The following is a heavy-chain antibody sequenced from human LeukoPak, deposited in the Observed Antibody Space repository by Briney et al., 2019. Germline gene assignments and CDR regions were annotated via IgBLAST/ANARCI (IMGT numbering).Heavy chain of an antibody. D-gene: IGHD4-23*01. CDR2: ISGSGGST. V-gene: IGHV3-23*01. CDR3: VRGNDYGGPHY. CDR1: GFTFSSYA. Sequence: GGSLRLSCAASGFTFSSYAMSWVRQAPGKGLEWVSGISGSGGSTYHADSVKGRFTISRDNSKNTLYLQMNSLRAEDTAVYYCVRGNDYGGPHYWGQGTLVTVSS. J-gene: IGHJ4*02.